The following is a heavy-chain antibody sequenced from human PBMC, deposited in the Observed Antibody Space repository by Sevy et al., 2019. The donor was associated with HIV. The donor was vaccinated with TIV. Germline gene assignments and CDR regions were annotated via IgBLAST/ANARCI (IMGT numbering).Heavy chain of an antibody. Sequence: SETLSLTCTVSGGSISSYYWSWIRQPPGKGLEWIGYIYYSGSTNYNPSLKSRVTISVDTSKNQFSLKLSPVTAADTAVYYCARDRGAWGVWGKGTTVTVSS. V-gene: IGHV4-59*01. CDR1: GGSISSYY. D-gene: IGHD3-16*01. J-gene: IGHJ6*04. CDR3: ARDRGAWGV. CDR2: IYYSGST.